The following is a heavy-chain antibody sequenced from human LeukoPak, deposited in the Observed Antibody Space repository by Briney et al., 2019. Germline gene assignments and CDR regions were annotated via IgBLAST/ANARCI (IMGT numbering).Heavy chain of an antibody. J-gene: IGHJ5*02. V-gene: IGHV3-23*01. D-gene: IGHD2-2*01. CDR1: GFTFSNYA. CDR3: ARGDCSSTSCSSTPKNWFDP. CDR2: ISGSGGTT. Sequence: GGSLRLSCAAAGFTFSNYAMSWVRQAPGKGLEWVSAISGSGGTTYYADSVKGRFTISRDNSMNTLYLQMNSLRAEDTAVFYCARGDCSSTSCSSTPKNWFDPWGQGTLVSVSS.